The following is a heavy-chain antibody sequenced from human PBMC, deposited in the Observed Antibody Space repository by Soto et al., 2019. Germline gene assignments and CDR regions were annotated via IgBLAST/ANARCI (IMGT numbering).Heavy chain of an antibody. CDR2: ISAYNGNT. Sequence: QVQLVQSGAEVKKPGASVKVSCKASGYTFASYAISGMRQAPGQGREWMGWISAYNGNTNYAQKLQAKVTMTTHTSTSRTYMELRSLIIDDTAVYYDTGEPPPPSYWGQETLVTVTS. CDR1: GYTFASYA. J-gene: IGHJ4*02. V-gene: IGHV1-18*01. CDR3: TGEPPPPSY.